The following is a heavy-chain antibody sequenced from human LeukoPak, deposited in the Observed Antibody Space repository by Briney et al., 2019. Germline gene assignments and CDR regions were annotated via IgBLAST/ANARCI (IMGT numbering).Heavy chain of an antibody. CDR1: GGTFTSYA. Sequence: ASVGVSCKASGGTFTSYAINWVRQAPGQGLEWMGGIIPIFGTANYAQKFQGRVTITTDESTSTAYMELSSLRSEDTAVYYCARGGVVIAIPGAFDIWGQGTMVTVSS. V-gene: IGHV1-69*05. CDR2: IIPIFGTA. D-gene: IGHD2-21*01. CDR3: ARGGVVIAIPGAFDI. J-gene: IGHJ3*02.